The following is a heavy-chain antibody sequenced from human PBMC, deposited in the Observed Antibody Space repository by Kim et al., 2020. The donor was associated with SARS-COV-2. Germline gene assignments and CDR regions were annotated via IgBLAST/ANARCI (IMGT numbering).Heavy chain of an antibody. D-gene: IGHD3-22*01. CDR2: IYYSGST. Sequence: SETLSLTCTVSGGSISNYYWSWIRQPRGKGLEWIGYIYYSGSTNYNPSLKSRVTMSVDTSKNQFSLKLSSVTAADTAVYYCARSLYDSSGYYYVPFDSWG. V-gene: IGHV4-59*13. CDR3: ARSLYDSSGYYYVPFDS. J-gene: IGHJ4*01. CDR1: GGSISNYY.